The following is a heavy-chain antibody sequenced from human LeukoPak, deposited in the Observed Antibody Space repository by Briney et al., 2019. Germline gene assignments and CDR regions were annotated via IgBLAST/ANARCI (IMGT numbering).Heavy chain of an antibody. J-gene: IGHJ4*02. CDR3: AREWIYCSGGSCSTDIDY. CDR1: GYTFTSYH. D-gene: IGHD2-15*01. V-gene: IGHV1-2*02. Sequence: ASVKVSCKASGYTFTSYHMHWVRQAPGQGLEWMGIINPSGGTTNYAQKFQGRVTMTRDTSISTAYMELSRLRSDDTAVYYCAREWIYCSGGSCSTDIDYWGQGTLVTVSS. CDR2: INPSGGTT.